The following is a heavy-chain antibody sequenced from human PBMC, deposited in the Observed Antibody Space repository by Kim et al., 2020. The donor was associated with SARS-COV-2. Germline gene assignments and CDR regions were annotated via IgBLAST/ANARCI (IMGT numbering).Heavy chain of an antibody. V-gene: IGHV4-39*01. CDR3: ARHMGSSWFTFDY. J-gene: IGHJ4*02. Sequence: SETLSLTCTVSGGFISSVTNYWGWIRQPPGKGLEWIGSVSYTGSTYYNPSLKSRVTISVDTSKNQISLKVTSVTAADTAVYYCARHMGSSWFTFDYWGQG. CDR2: VSYTGST. D-gene: IGHD6-13*01. CDR1: GGFISSVTNY.